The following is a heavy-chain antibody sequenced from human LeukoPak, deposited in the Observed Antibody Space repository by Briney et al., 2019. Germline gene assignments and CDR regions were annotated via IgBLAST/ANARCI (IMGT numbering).Heavy chain of an antibody. V-gene: IGHV3-30*19. CDR3: ARGHRRTVFGVVIRTLGAFDI. CDR2: VSSDGSKK. CDR1: GFTFSSYG. D-gene: IGHD3-3*01. Sequence: GGSLRLSCAASGFTFSSYGMHWVRQAPDKGLEWMAVVSSDGSKKYYADSVKGRFIISRDNSKNTLSLQMNSLRTDDTAVYYCARGHRRTVFGVVIRTLGAFDIWGQGTMVTVSS. J-gene: IGHJ3*02.